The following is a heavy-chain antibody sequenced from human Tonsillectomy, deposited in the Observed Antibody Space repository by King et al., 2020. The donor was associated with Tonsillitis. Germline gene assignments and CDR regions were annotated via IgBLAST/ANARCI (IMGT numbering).Heavy chain of an antibody. J-gene: IGHJ4*02. CDR2: IYYSGST. CDR1: GGSISSGGYS. Sequence: VQLQESGPGLVKPSQTLSLTCAVSGGSISSGGYSWSWIRQPPGKGLEWIGYIYYSGSTYYNPSLKSRVTISVDTSKNQFSLKLSSVTAADTAVYYCARVDGFGELYYYFDYWGQGTLVTVSS. D-gene: IGHD3-10*01. V-gene: IGHV4-30-4*07. CDR3: ARVDGFGELYYYFDY.